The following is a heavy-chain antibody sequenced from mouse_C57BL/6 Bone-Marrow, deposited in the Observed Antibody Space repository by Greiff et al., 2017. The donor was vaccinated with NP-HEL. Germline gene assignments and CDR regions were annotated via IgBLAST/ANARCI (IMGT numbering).Heavy chain of an antibody. CDR3: ATLRSWFAY. CDR2: IYPRSGNT. J-gene: IGHJ3*01. V-gene: IGHV1-81*01. Sequence: QVQLKQSGAELARPGASVKLSCKASGYTFTSYGMSWVKQSTGQGLEWIGEIYPRSGNTNYNEKFKGKATLTVDKSSSTAYMELRSLTSEDSAVYYCATLRSWFAYWGQGTMVTVSA. D-gene: IGHD1-1*01. CDR1: GYTFTSYG.